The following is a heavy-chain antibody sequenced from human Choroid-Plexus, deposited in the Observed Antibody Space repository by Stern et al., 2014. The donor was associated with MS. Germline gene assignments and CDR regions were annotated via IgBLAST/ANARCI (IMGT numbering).Heavy chain of an antibody. CDR3: VRVSGSSGSDF. Sequence: EVQLVESGGGLVQPGGTLRLSCAASGFTLSDHYMDWVRQAQGKGKEWVGRIRNKANSYTTQYAASVKGRFVISRDDSKNSLYLQMNSLKSEDTAVYYCVRVSGSSGSDFWGQGTLVSVSS. D-gene: IGHD6-19*01. J-gene: IGHJ4*02. CDR1: GFTLSDHY. CDR2: IRNKANSYTT. V-gene: IGHV3-72*01.